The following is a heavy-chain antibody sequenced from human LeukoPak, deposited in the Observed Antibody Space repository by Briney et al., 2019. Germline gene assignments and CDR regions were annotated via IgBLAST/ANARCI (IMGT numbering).Heavy chain of an antibody. CDR2: ISAYNGNT. V-gene: IGHV1-18*01. CDR3: ARVNIVVVPAALDR. Sequence: GASVKVSCKASGYTFTSYGISWVRQAPGQGLEWMGWISAYNGNTNYAQKLQGRVTMTTDTSTSTAYMELRSLRSDDKAVYYCARVNIVVVPAALDRWGQGTLVTVSS. J-gene: IGHJ4*02. D-gene: IGHD2-2*01. CDR1: GYTFTSYG.